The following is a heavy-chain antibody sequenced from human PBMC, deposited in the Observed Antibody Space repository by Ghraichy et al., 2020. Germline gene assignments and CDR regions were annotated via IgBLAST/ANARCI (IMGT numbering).Heavy chain of an antibody. CDR3: ASGTGWLQTY. CDR2: VHGSGST. J-gene: IGHJ4*02. D-gene: IGHD5-18*01. V-gene: IGHV4-59*01. Sequence: SETLSLNCTVSGGSISNYYCNWFRQPPGKGLEWIGYVHGSGSTKYHPSLESRVTVSSDTAKNEFSLSLTSMTPADTAVYYCASGTGWLQTYWGQGTLVTVSS. CDR1: GGSISNYY.